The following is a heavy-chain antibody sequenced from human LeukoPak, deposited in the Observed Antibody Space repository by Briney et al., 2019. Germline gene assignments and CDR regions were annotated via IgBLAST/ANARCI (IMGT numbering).Heavy chain of an antibody. V-gene: IGHV1-46*01. Sequence: GASVEVSCKASGYTFTSYYMHWVRRAPGQGLEWMGIINPSGGSTSYAQKFQGRVTMTRDTSTSTVYMELSSLRSEDTAVYYCASYSAGYCSGGSCYGEDYWGQGTLVTVSS. D-gene: IGHD2-15*01. CDR2: INPSGGST. J-gene: IGHJ4*02. CDR1: GYTFTSYY. CDR3: ASYSAGYCSGGSCYGEDY.